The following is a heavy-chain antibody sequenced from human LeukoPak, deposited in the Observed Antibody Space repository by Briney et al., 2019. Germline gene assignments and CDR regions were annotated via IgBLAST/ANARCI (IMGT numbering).Heavy chain of an antibody. CDR1: GDSVSSNSSA. CDR2: TYYRSKGYK. CDR3: ARGRYSSGRYYFDY. D-gene: IGHD6-19*01. V-gene: IGHV6-1*01. J-gene: IGHJ4*02. Sequence: SQTLSLTFAISGDSVSSNSSAWNWIRQSPSRGLEWLGRTYYRSKGYKDYAVSVKSRITINPDTSKNQLSLQLNSVTPEDTAVYYCARGRYSSGRYYFDYWGQGTLVTVSS.